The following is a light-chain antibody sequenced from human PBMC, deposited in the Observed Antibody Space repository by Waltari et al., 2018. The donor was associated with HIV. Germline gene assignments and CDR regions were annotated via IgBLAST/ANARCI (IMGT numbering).Light chain of an antibody. CDR2: DVS. CDR3: SSYTSTYV. Sequence: QSALTQPASVSGSPGHSIPISCIGTSSDVGGYNYVSWYQQHPGKAPKLMIYDVSNRPSGVSNRFSGSKSGNTASLTISGLQAEDEADYYCSSYTSTYVFGTGTKVTVL. V-gene: IGLV2-14*01. CDR1: SSDVGGYNY. J-gene: IGLJ1*01.